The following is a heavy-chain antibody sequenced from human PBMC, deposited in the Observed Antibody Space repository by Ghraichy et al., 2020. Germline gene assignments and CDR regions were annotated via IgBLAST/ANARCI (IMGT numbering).Heavy chain of an antibody. V-gene: IGHV3-23*01. J-gene: IGHJ6*02. Sequence: LPCAASRFNFSNYAMTWVRQAPGKGLEWVSAISGSGGSTYYADSGKGRFTISRDNSKNTLYLQMNSLRAEDTAVYYCAKLFPRIVVVRAAGMDVWGQGTTVTVSS. CDR1: RFNFSNYA. D-gene: IGHD2-2*01. CDR3: AKLFPRIVVVRAAGMDV. CDR2: ISGSGGST.